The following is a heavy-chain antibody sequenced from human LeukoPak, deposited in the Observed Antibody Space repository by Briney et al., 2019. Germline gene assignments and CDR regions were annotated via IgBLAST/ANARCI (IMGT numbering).Heavy chain of an antibody. V-gene: IGHV1-18*01. D-gene: IGHD5-18*01. CDR3: ARDEDGGTALDY. CDR1: GYTFSNYG. Sequence: ASVKVSCKASGYTFSNYGISWVRQAPGQGLEWMGWIGGHNANTYYARNLQGRVTMTTDTSTSTAYMEVRSLRSDDTAVYYCARDEDGGTALDYWGQGILVTVSS. J-gene: IGHJ4*02. CDR2: IGGHNANT.